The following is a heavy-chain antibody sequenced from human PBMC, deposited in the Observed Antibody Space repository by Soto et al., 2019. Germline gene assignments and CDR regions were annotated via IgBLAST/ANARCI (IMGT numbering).Heavy chain of an antibody. CDR3: TSDPVAAAAGISYSDYYGMDV. D-gene: IGHD6-13*01. V-gene: IGHV3-49*03. J-gene: IGHJ6*02. CDR2: IRSKAYGGTT. Sequence: PGGSLRLSCTASGFTFGDYAMSWFRQAPGEGLEWVGFIRSKAYGGTTEYAASVKGRFTISRDDSKSIAYLQMNSLKTEDTAVYYCTSDPVAAAAGISYSDYYGMDVWGQGTTVTVSS. CDR1: GFTFGDYA.